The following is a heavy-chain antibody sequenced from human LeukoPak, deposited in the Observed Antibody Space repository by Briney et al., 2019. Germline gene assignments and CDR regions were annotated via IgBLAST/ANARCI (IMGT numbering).Heavy chain of an antibody. CDR1: GFTFSDYY. Sequence: GGPLRLSCAASGFTFSDYYMSWIRQAPGKGLEWVSYISSSGSTIYYADSVKGRFTISRDNAKNSLYLQMNSLRAEDTAVCYCARFDIAAAGTPQSADFDYWGQGTLVTVSS. J-gene: IGHJ4*02. D-gene: IGHD6-13*01. CDR3: ARFDIAAAGTPQSADFDY. CDR2: ISSSGSTI. V-gene: IGHV3-11*01.